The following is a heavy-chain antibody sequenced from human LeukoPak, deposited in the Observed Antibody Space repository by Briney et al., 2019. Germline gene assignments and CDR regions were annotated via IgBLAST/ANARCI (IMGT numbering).Heavy chain of an antibody. Sequence: GASVKVSCKASGGTFSIYAISWVRQAPGQGLEWMGGIIPIFGTANYAQKFQGRVTITADESTSTAYMELSSLRSEDTAVYYCARGGRFLEWLSRNAFDIWGQGTMVTVSS. CDR3: ARGGRFLEWLSRNAFDI. CDR2: IIPIFGTA. D-gene: IGHD3-3*01. V-gene: IGHV1-69*13. J-gene: IGHJ3*02. CDR1: GGTFSIYA.